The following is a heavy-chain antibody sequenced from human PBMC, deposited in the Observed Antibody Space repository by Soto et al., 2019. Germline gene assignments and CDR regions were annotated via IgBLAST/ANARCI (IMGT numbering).Heavy chain of an antibody. CDR3: AMVDNYVTPTPQDV. CDR1: GYTFTRYG. V-gene: IGHV1-18*01. CDR2: ISGYNGDT. D-gene: IGHD3-16*01. J-gene: IGHJ6*02. Sequence: ASVKVSCKASGYTFTRYGISWVRQAPGQGLEWMGWISGYNGDTTYAQKFQGRPTMTTDTSTSTAYMDLGSLTSDDTAVYYCAMVDNYVTPTPQDVWGQGTTVTVSS.